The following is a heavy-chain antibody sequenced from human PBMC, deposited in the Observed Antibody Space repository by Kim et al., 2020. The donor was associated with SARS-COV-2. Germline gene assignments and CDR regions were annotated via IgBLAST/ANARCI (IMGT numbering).Heavy chain of an antibody. J-gene: IGHJ4*01. CDR2: IWYDGSNK. CDR1: GFTFSSYC. CDR3: AKGIWRDIVVGVAAGSTGRVDD. Sequence: GGSLRLSCAASGFTFSSYCMHWVRQAPGKGLEWVAVIWYDGSNKYYADSVKGRFTISRDNSKNTLYLQMNSLRAEDTAVYYCAKGIWRDIVVGVAAGSTGRVDDWGQGTLVTVSS. D-gene: IGHD2-15*01. V-gene: IGHV3-33*06.